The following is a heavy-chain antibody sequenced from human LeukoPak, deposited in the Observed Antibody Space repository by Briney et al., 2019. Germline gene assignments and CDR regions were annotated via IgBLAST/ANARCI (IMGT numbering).Heavy chain of an antibody. D-gene: IGHD6-19*01. CDR3: AKTTGGWPRFFDH. J-gene: IGHJ4*02. CDR2: VSHEGSSK. Sequence: PGGSLRLSCAASGYPFSGSDIHWVRQAPGKGLEWVAFVSHEGSSKFYAESVKGRFGISRDNSKGTTYLQMNGLRADDTAVYYCAKTTGGWPRFFDHWGQGTLVAVSS. V-gene: IGHV3-30*18. CDR1: GYPFSGSD.